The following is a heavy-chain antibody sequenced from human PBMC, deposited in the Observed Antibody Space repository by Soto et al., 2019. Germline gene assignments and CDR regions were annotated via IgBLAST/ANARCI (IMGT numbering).Heavy chain of an antibody. CDR3: TTPRPGSHGYGY. J-gene: IGHJ4*02. V-gene: IGHV3-15*01. D-gene: IGHD3-16*01. CDR1: GITLSNAW. CDR2: IKSKADGSTT. Sequence: EVQLVESGGCLVKPGGSLRLSFAASGITLSNAWMTWVRQAPGKGLEWVGRIKSKADGSTTEYGSPVKDRFIISRDDSENTLDLQMHSLKTEDTAVYYCTTPRPGSHGYGYWGQGTLVTVSS.